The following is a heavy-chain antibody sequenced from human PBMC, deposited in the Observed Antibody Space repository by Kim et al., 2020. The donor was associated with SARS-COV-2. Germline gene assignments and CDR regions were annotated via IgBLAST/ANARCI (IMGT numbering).Heavy chain of an antibody. CDR1: GFTFSSYA. CDR2: ISYDGSNK. D-gene: IGHD5-12*01. CDR3: ASRRERWLQLLSGDDAFDI. Sequence: GGSLRLSCAASGFTFSSYAMHWVRQAPGKGLEWVAVISYDGSNKYYADSVKGRFTISRDNSKNTLYLQMNSLRAEDTAVYYCASRRERWLQLLSGDDAFDIWGQGTMVTVSS. V-gene: IGHV3-30*04. J-gene: IGHJ3*02.